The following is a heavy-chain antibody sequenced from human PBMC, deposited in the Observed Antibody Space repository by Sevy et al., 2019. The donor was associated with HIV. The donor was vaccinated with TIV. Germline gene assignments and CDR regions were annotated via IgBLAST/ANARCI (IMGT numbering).Heavy chain of an antibody. CDR3: AREPQGYYSSRYFDL. J-gene: IGHJ2*01. Sequence: GGSLRLSCAASEFTFSTYWMSWVRQAPGKGLEWVANIKQDGSEKYYVDSVKGRFTISRDNAENSLYLQMNSLRVEDTAVYYCAREPQGYYSSRYFDLWGRRTLVTVSS. CDR1: EFTFSTYW. CDR2: IKQDGSEK. V-gene: IGHV3-7*01. D-gene: IGHD6-19*01.